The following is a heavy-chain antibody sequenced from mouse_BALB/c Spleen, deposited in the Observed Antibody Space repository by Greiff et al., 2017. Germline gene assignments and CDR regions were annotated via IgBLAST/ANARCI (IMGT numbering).Heavy chain of an antibody. Sequence: EVQVVESGGGLVKPGGSLKLSCAASGFTFSSYAMSWVRQTPEKRLEWVASISSGGSTYYPDSVKGRFTISRDNARNILYLQMSSLRSEDTAMYYCARDFYYGPYWGQGTTLTVSS. D-gene: IGHD1-2*01. CDR3: ARDFYYGPY. CDR1: GFTFSSYA. J-gene: IGHJ2*01. V-gene: IGHV5-6-5*01. CDR2: ISSGGST.